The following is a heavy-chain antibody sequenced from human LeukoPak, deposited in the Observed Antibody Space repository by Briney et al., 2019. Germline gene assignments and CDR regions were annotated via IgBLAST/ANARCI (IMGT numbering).Heavy chain of an antibody. V-gene: IGHV4-30-4*08. CDR3: ARDLKNSIASDY. D-gene: IGHD6-6*01. CDR1: GGSISSGNYY. Sequence: SETLSLTCTVSGGSISSGNYYWSWIRQPPGKGLEWIGYIYYSGTTYYNPSLKSRVTISVDTSKNQFSLKLSSVTAADTAVYYCARDLKNSIASDYWGQGTLVTVSS. J-gene: IGHJ4*02. CDR2: IYYSGTT.